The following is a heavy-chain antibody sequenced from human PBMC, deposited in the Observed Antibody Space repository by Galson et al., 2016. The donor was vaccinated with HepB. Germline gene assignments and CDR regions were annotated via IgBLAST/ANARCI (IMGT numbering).Heavy chain of an antibody. V-gene: IGHV5-10-1*01. CDR1: GYTFNSYW. CDR2: IDPSESYT. CDR3: ATGRQAFDI. Sequence: QSGAEVKKAGESLQISCKGSGYTFNSYWIGWVRQMPGKGLEWMGRIDPSESYTKYSPSFEGHVTISADKSISTAYLQWSSLKASDTAMYYCATGRQAFDIWGQGTMVTVSS. J-gene: IGHJ3*02.